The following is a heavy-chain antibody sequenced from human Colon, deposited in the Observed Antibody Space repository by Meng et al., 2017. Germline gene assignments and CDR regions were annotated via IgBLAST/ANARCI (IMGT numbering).Heavy chain of an antibody. CDR3: ARAALEMATLSAFDI. J-gene: IGHJ3*02. Sequence: GESLKTSRAASGFTVSSNYMSWVRQAPGKGLEWVSVISSGGSTYYADSVKGRFTISRDNSKNTLYLHMNSLTAEDTAVYYCARAALEMATLSAFDIWGQGTMVTVSS. V-gene: IGHV3-66*02. D-gene: IGHD5-24*01. CDR2: ISSGGST. CDR1: GFTVSSNY.